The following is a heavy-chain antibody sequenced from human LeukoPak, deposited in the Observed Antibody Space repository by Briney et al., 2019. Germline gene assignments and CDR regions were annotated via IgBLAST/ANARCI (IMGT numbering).Heavy chain of an antibody. V-gene: IGHV5-51*01. Sequence: GESLKISCKGSGYSFTSYWIGWVRQMPGKGLEWMGIIYPGDSDTRYSPSFQGQVTISADKSISTAYLRWSSLKASDTAMYYCARVGGGDSQGYYYYYYGMDVWGQGTTVTVSS. D-gene: IGHD2-21*02. CDR2: IYPGDSDT. CDR1: GYSFTSYW. CDR3: ARVGGGDSQGYYYYYYGMDV. J-gene: IGHJ6*02.